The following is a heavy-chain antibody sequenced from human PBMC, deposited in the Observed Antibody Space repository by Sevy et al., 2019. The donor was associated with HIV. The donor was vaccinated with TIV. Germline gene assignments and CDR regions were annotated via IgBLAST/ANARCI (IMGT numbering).Heavy chain of an antibody. V-gene: IGHV1-18*01. CDR1: GYTFTTYG. CDR2: INTYNGNT. D-gene: IGHD3-16*01. Sequence: ASVKVSCKPSGYTFTTYGITWVRQAPGQGLEWMGWINTYNGNTNYEQKFQGRVTMTRDTSTSTAYMELRSLTSDDTAVYYCARKKNLGEPSDPWGQGTLVTVSS. CDR3: ARKKNLGEPSDP. J-gene: IGHJ5*02.